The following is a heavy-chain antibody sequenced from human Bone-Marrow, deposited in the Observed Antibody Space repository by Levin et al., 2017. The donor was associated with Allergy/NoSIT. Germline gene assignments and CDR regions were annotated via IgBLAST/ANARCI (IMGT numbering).Heavy chain of an antibody. CDR1: GFTFSHSA. Sequence: GGSLRLSCAASGFTFSHSAMHWVRQAPGKGLEWVASMSYDGTNEKYADSVKGRFSISRDNSKNTLFVQMRSLRVEDTAVYYCARDRGDGYSRGRGYYVYYGMDVWGQGTTVTVSS. D-gene: IGHD5-24*01. J-gene: IGHJ6*02. V-gene: IGHV3-30-3*01. CDR2: MSYDGTNE. CDR3: ARDRGDGYSRGRGYYVYYGMDV.